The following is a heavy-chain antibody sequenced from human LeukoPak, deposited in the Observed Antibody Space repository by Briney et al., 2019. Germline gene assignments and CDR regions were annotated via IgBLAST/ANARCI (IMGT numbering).Heavy chain of an antibody. J-gene: IGHJ4*02. V-gene: IGHV1-46*01. CDR1: GYTSTSYY. Sequence: GASVKVSCKASGYTSTSYYMHWVRQAPGQGVEWMGKINPRGGSTSYAQKFQGRVTMTRDTSTSIVYMELSSLRSEDTAVYYCARDGNYDSSGYYFDYWGQGTLVTVSS. D-gene: IGHD3-22*01. CDR3: ARDGNYDSSGYYFDY. CDR2: INPRGGST.